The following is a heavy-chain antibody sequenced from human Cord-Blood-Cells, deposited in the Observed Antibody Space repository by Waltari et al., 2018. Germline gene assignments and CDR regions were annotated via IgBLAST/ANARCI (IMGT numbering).Heavy chain of an antibody. D-gene: IGHD3-10*01. V-gene: IGHV3-15*01. CDR1: GFTFSNAW. CDR2: IKSKTDGGTT. CDR3: TSYGFPGILPFDY. J-gene: IGHJ4*02. Sequence: EVQLVESGGGLVKPGGSLRLSCAASGFTFSNAWMSWVRQAPGKGLEWVGRIKSKTDGGTTDYAAPVKGRFTISRDDSKNTLYLQMNSLKTEDTAVYYCTSYGFPGILPFDYWGQGTLVTVSS.